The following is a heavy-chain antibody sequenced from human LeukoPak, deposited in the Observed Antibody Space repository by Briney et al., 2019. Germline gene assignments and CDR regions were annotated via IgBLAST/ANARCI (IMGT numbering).Heavy chain of an antibody. V-gene: IGHV3-11*01. CDR3: ARVRFVVVPAAIPGQYNWFDP. D-gene: IGHD2-2*02. Sequence: PGGSLRLSCEASGFTFSDYYMTWIRQAPGEGLEWISSISSSGDTIDYADPVKGRFAISRDKAKNSLYLQMNSLRAEDTAVYYCARVRFVVVPAAIPGQYNWFDPWGQGTLVTVSS. CDR1: GFTFSDYY. J-gene: IGHJ5*02. CDR2: ISSSGDTI.